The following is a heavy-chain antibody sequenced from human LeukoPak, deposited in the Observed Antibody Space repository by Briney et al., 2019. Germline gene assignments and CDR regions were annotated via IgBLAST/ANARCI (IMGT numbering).Heavy chain of an antibody. CDR1: GFTFSSYG. J-gene: IGHJ4*02. V-gene: IGHV3-33*01. Sequence: GGSLRLSCAASGFTFSSYGMHWVRQAPGKGLEWVAVIWYDGSNKYYADSVKGRFTISRDNSKNTLYLQMNSLRAEDTAVYYCAREGIGNYYDSGGYYYWGQGTLVTVSS. CDR2: IWYDGSNK. CDR3: AREGIGNYYDSGGYYY. D-gene: IGHD3-22*01.